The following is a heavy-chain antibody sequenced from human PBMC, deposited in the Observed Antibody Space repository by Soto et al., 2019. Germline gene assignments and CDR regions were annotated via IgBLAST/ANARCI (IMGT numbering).Heavy chain of an antibody. J-gene: IGHJ5*02. CDR3: ARSILDIVVVPANWFDP. D-gene: IGHD2-2*03. V-gene: IGHV1-69*13. CDR1: GGTFSSYA. CDR2: IIPIFGTA. Sequence: ASVKVSCKASGGTFSSYAISWVRQAPGQRLEWMGGIIPIFGTANYAQKFQGRVTITADESTSTAYMELSSLRSEDTAVYYCARSILDIVVVPANWFDPWGQGTLVTVSS.